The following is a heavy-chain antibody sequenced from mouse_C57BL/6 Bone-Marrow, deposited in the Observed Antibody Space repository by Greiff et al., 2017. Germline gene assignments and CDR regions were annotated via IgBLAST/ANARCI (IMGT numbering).Heavy chain of an antibody. D-gene: IGHD6-1*01. V-gene: IGHV1-64*01. CDR1: GYTFTSYW. CDR2: IHPNSGST. CDR3: ARLNLYYYAMDY. Sequence: QVQLQQPGAELVKPGASVKLSCKASGYTFTSYWMHWVKQRPGQGLEWIGMIHPNSGSTNYNEKFKSKATLTVDKSSSTAYMQLSSLTSEDSAVYYCARLNLYYYAMDYWGQGTSVTVSS. J-gene: IGHJ4*01.